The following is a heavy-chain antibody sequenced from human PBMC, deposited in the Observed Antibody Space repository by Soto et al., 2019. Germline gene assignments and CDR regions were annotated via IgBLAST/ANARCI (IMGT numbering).Heavy chain of an antibody. CDR1: GYTFSGYY. Sequence: QVQLVQSGAEVKKPGASVKVSCKASGYTFSGYYIHWVRQAPGQGPEWVGWINPNNGDTNYAQKYQGRVTRTRDTSITTVYRELNSLRSDDTAVYYGARGRSVAGKKFDYWGQGTLVTVSS. J-gene: IGHJ4*02. V-gene: IGHV1-2*02. D-gene: IGHD6-19*01. CDR3: ARGRSVAGKKFDY. CDR2: INPNNGDT.